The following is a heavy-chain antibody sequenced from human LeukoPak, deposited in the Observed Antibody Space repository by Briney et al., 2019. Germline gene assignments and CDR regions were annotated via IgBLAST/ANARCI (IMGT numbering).Heavy chain of an antibody. V-gene: IGHV3-23*01. CDR1: GFTFNTYV. J-gene: IGHJ4*02. CDR3: ARDGPGGGSYYSDS. D-gene: IGHD3-16*01. Sequence: GGSLRLSCAASGFTFNTYVMSWVRQAPGKGLEWVSAISDSGGGAYYADSVKGRFTISRDNAKNSLYLQMNSLKAEDTPFYPCARDGPGGGSYYSDSWGQATLVTVSS. CDR2: ISDSGGGA.